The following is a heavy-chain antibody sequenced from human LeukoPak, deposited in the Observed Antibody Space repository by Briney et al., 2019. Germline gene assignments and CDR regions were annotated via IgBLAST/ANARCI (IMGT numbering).Heavy chain of an antibody. V-gene: IGHV1-24*01. CDR1: GYTLTELS. J-gene: IGHJ6*02. Sequence: ASVKVSCTVSGYTLTELSMHWVRQATGKGLEWMGGFDPEDGETIYAQKFQGRVTMTEDTSTDTAYMELSSLRSEDTAVYYCATDAPRIAAAPPVGYYYYYGMDVWGQGTTVTVSS. CDR2: FDPEDGET. CDR3: ATDAPRIAAAPPVGYYYYYGMDV. D-gene: IGHD6-13*01.